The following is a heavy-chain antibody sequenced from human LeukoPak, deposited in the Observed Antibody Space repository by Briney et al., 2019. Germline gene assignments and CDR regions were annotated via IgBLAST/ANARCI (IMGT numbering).Heavy chain of an antibody. CDR3: ARDRRRELLHAFDI. J-gene: IGHJ3*02. D-gene: IGHD1-26*01. CDR1: GGSISTYY. Sequence: SETLSLTCTVSGGSISTYYWSWIRQPPGKGLEWIGYIDYSGNTNYNPSLKSRVTISVDTSKNQFSLKLSSVTAADTAVYYCARDRRRELLHAFDIWGQGTMVTVSS. V-gene: IGHV4-59*01. CDR2: IDYSGNT.